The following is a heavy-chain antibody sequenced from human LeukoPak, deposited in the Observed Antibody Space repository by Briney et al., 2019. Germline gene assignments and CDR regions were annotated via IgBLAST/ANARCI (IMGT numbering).Heavy chain of an antibody. CDR3: ARDGPPYDSSGYYSYYFDY. CDR2: ISYDGSNK. Sequence: GALRLSCAASGFTFSNYAMHWVRQAPGKGLEWVAVISYDGSNKYYADSVQGRITISRDNSKNTLYLQMNSLRAEDTAVYYCARDGPPYDSSGYYSYYFDYWGQGTLVTVSS. CDR1: GFTFSNYA. D-gene: IGHD3-22*01. V-gene: IGHV3-30-3*01. J-gene: IGHJ4*02.